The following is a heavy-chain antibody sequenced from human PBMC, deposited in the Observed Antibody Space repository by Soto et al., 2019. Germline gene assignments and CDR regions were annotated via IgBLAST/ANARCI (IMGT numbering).Heavy chain of an antibody. D-gene: IGHD2-15*01. J-gene: IGHJ4*02. CDR2: ISYDGGSK. CDR3: ATEQLAMTVLVAAYFDS. CDR1: GFTFSTYG. Sequence: QVQLVESGGGVVQPGKSLRLSCAASGFTFSTYGIHWVRQAPGKGLEWVALISYDGGSKYYGDAVKGRFIISRDNSHNTVSLQMNSLIAAATAVYFCATEQLAMTVLVAAYFDSWGQGTLVTVSS. V-gene: IGHV3-30*03.